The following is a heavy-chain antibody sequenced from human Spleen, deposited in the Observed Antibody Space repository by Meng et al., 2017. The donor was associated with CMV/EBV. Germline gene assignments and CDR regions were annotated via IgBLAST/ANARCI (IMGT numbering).Heavy chain of an antibody. V-gene: IGHV3-7*01. Sequence: GGSLRLSCAASGFTFSSYWMSWVRQAPGKGLEWVANIKQDGSEKYYVDSVKGRFTISRDNAKNSLYLQMNSLRAEDTAVYYCARAGSCSSTSCYTIQHWGQGTLVTVSS. CDR2: IKQDGSEK. CDR3: ARAGSCSSTSCYTIQH. J-gene: IGHJ1*01. D-gene: IGHD2-2*02. CDR1: GFTFSSYW.